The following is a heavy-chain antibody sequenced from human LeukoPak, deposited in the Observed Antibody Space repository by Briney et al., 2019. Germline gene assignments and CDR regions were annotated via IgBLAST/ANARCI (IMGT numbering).Heavy chain of an antibody. CDR3: ARTRRYYDSSGYPV. V-gene: IGHV4-39*01. CDR2: IYYSGST. CDR1: GGSISSSSYY. J-gene: IGHJ6*02. D-gene: IGHD3-22*01. Sequence: SETLSLTCTVSGGSISSSSYYWGWIRQPPGKGLEWIGSIYYSGSTYYNPPLKSRVTISVDTSKNQFSLKLSSVTAADTAVYYCARTRRYYDSSGYPVWGQGTTVTVSS.